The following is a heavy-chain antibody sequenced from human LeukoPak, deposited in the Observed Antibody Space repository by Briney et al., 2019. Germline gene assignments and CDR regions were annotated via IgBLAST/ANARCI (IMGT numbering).Heavy chain of an antibody. Sequence: PSETLSLTCTVSGDSISRGGDYWPWIRQHPGRGLEWIGYIHNNGRTHYNPSLKSRVSMSLDSARKEFSLKLSSVTAADTAVYYCARDATETTPHYYHYIDVWGNGTTVTVSS. D-gene: IGHD1-1*01. J-gene: IGHJ6*03. CDR3: ARDATETTPHYYHYIDV. V-gene: IGHV4-31*03. CDR2: IHNNGRT. CDR1: GDSISRGGDY.